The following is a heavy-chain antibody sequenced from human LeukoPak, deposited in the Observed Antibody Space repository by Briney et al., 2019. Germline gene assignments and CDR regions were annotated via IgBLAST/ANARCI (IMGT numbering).Heavy chain of an antibody. CDR2: IYYRGST. CDR3: ARGNRFDWLLSPFDY. Sequence: SETLSLTCTVSGGFISTYYWSWIRQSPGKGLEWIGYIYYRGSTNYNPSLKSRVTISVDTSKNQFSLKLTSVTAADTAVYYCARGNRFDWLLSPFDYWGQGTLVTVSS. D-gene: IGHD3-9*01. CDR1: GGFISTYY. J-gene: IGHJ4*02. V-gene: IGHV4-59*08.